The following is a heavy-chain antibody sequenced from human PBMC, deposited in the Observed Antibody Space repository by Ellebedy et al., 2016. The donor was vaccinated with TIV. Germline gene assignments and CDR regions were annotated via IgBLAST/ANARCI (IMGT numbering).Heavy chain of an antibody. D-gene: IGHD3-10*01. CDR2: ISDSGSST. Sequence: GESLKISCAASGLTFSDNAMSWVRHAPGKWQEWVSSISDSGSSTYYADSEKGRFTISRDNSKNTLYLRMDSLRVEDTAIYYCADDPRGVGPAFDIWGQGTMGTVSS. CDR3: ADDPRGVGPAFDI. J-gene: IGHJ3*02. V-gene: IGHV3-23*01. CDR1: GLTFSDNA.